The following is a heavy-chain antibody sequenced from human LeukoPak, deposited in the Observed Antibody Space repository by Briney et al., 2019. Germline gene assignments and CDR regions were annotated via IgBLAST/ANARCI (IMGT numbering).Heavy chain of an antibody. CDR3: ARDYYDSSGYGSFDY. D-gene: IGHD3-22*01. Sequence: AAVKVSCKTSGYTFTAYYMHWVRQAPGQGLEWMGWINPNSGGTNYAQKFQGRVTMTRDTSISTAYMELSRLRSDDTAVFYCARDYYDSSGYGSFDYWGQGTLVTVFS. CDR2: INPNSGGT. J-gene: IGHJ4*02. CDR1: GYTFTAYY. V-gene: IGHV1-2*02.